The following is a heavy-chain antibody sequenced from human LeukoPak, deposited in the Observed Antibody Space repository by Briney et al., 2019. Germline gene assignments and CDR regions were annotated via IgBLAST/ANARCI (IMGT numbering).Heavy chain of an antibody. CDR2: IYYSGST. V-gene: IGHV4-39*07. J-gene: IGHJ2*01. CDR1: GGSISSSSYY. CDR3: VRGGRTGDRKPDWYFDL. D-gene: IGHD7-27*01. Sequence: SETLSLTCTVSGGSISSSSYYWGWIRQPPGKGLEWIGSIYYSGSTYYNPSLKSRVTISVDTSKNQFSLKLSSVTAADTAVYYCVRGGRTGDRKPDWYFDLWGRGTLVTVSS.